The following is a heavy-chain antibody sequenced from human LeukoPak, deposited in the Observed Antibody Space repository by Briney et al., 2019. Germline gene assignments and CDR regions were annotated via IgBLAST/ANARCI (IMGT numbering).Heavy chain of an antibody. Sequence: SETLSLTCTVSGGSISSSSYYWGWIRQPPGKGLEWIGRIYYSGSTYYNPSLKSRVTISVDTSKDQFSLKLSSVTAADTAVYYCASGVAVDLFDYWGQGTLVTVSS. D-gene: IGHD6-19*01. CDR3: ASGVAVDLFDY. CDR2: IYYSGST. J-gene: IGHJ4*02. V-gene: IGHV4-39*07. CDR1: GGSISSSSYY.